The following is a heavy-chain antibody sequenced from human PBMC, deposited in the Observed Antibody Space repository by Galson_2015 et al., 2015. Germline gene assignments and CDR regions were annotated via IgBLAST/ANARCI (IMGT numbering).Heavy chain of an antibody. CDR1: GGTFSSYA. D-gene: IGHD2-2*01. CDR3: ARDWLYCSSTSCEGYYYGMDV. J-gene: IGHJ6*02. Sequence: SVKVSCKASGGTFSSYAISWVRQAPGQGLEWMGGIIPIFGTANYAQKFQGRVTITADESTSTAYMELSSLRSEDTAVYYCARDWLYCSSTSCEGYYYGMDVWGQGTTVTVSS. CDR2: IIPIFGTA. V-gene: IGHV1-69*13.